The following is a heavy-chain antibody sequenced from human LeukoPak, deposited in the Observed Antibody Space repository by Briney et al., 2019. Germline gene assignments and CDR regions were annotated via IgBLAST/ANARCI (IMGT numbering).Heavy chain of an antibody. D-gene: IGHD1-26*01. CDR2: ISYDGSNK. V-gene: IGHV3-30*18. CDR3: AKDRHLRGSGSRYYFDY. CDR1: GFSFSNNW. J-gene: IGHJ4*02. Sequence: GGSLRLSCAASGFSFSNNWMHWVRQAPGKGLEWVAVISYDGSNKYYADSVKGRFTISRDNSKNTLYLQMNSLRAEDTAVYYCAKDRHLRGSGSRYYFDYWGQGTLVTVS.